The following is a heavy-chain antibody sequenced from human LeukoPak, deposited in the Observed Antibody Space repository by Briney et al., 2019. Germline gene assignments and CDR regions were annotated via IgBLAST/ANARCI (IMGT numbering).Heavy chain of an antibody. Sequence: GDSLRLSCTASDFTFSTYWVHWVRHAPGKGLIWVARIPPEASRTTYADSVKGRFTISRDNAKNTVYLRMNSLRVDDTAIYFCAGEFSGAREVWGQGTMVTVSS. V-gene: IGHV3-74*01. J-gene: IGHJ3*01. CDR2: IPPEASRT. D-gene: IGHD3-10*01. CDR3: AGEFSGAREV. CDR1: DFTFSTYW.